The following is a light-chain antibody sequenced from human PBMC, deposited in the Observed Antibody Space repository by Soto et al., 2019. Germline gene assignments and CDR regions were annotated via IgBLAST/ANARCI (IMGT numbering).Light chain of an antibody. V-gene: IGLV1-40*01. CDR2: GNS. CDR3: QSYDSSLSDWV. Sequence: QPVLTQPPSVSGAPGQRVTISCTGSSSNIGAGYDVHWYQQLPGTAPKLLIHGNSNRPSGVPDRFSGSKSGTSASLAITGLQAEDEAYYYCQSYDSSLSDWVFGGGTKLTVL. CDR1: SSNIGAGYD. J-gene: IGLJ3*02.